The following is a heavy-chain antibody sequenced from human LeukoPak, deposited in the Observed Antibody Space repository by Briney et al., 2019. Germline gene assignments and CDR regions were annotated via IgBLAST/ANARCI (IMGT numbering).Heavy chain of an antibody. CDR1: AGSISSGDYY. CDR3: ARDSDRAAMVTSD. CDR2: IYYSGST. J-gene: IGHJ4*02. V-gene: IGHV4-30-4*01. D-gene: IGHD5-18*01. Sequence: SETLPLTCTVSAGSISSGDYYWSWIRQPPGKGLEWIGYIYYSGSTYYNPSLKSRVTISVDTSKNQFSLKLSSVTAADTAVYYCARDSDRAAMVTSDWGQGTLVTVSS.